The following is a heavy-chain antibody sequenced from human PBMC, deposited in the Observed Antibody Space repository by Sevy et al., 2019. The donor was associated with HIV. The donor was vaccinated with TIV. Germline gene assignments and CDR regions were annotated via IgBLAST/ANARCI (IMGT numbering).Heavy chain of an antibody. V-gene: IGHV1-2*05. D-gene: IGHD3-22*01. CDR2: IHPKSGAT. CDR3: AREDSDDTSAYYYFYYGMDV. Sequence: ASVKVSCKASGYTFTAYYIHWLRQAPGQGLEWMGRIHPKSGATNYAQKFQGRVTMTRDTSISTSFMELTSLRSDDTDVYYCAREDSDDTSAYYYFYYGMDVWGQGTTVTVSS. J-gene: IGHJ6*02. CDR1: GYTFTAYY.